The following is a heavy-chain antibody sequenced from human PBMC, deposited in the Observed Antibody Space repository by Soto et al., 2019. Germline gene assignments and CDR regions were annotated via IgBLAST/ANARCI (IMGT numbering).Heavy chain of an antibody. D-gene: IGHD6-6*01. V-gene: IGHV4-34*01. Sequence: SETLSLTCAVYGGSFSGYYWSWIRQPPGKGLEWIGEINHSGSTNYNPSLKSRVTISVDTSKNQFSLKLSSVTAADTAVYYCARVRRRARNSFDYWGQGTLVTVSS. CDR3: ARVRRRARNSFDY. CDR1: GGSFSGYY. CDR2: INHSGST. J-gene: IGHJ4*02.